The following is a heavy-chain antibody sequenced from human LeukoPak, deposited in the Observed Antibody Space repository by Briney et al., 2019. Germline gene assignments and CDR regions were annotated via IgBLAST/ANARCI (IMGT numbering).Heavy chain of an antibody. CDR1: GFTFSSYW. CDR3: ARDPGMIVVGAGVDY. D-gene: IGHD1-26*01. CDR2: INSDGSST. Sequence: GGSLRLSRAASGFTFSSYWMHWVRQALGKGLVWVSRINSDGSSTSYADSVKGRFTISRDTAKNTLYLQMNSLRAEDTAVYYCARDPGMIVVGAGVDYWGQGTLVTVSS. V-gene: IGHV3-74*01. J-gene: IGHJ4*02.